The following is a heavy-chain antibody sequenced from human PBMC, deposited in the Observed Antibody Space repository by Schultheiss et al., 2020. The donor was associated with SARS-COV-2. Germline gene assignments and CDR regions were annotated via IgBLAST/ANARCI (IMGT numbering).Heavy chain of an antibody. CDR1: GGSISSYY. CDR2: IYYSGST. CDR3: ARDMIRGSHGD. V-gene: IGHV4-59*01. Sequence: SETLSLTCTVSGGSISSYYWSWIRQPPGKGLEWIGYIYYSGSTNYNPSLKSRVTISVDTSKNQFSLKLSSVTAADTAVYYCARDMIRGSHGDWGQGTLVTVSS. D-gene: IGHD1-26*01. J-gene: IGHJ4*02.